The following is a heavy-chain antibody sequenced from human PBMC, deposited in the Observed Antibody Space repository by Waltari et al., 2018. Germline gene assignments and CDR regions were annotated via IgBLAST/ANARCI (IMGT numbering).Heavy chain of an antibody. V-gene: IGHV3-23*03. CDR2: SYSGGST. D-gene: IGHD1-26*01. CDR3: ARGRDPGVVGGLSF. Sequence: EVQLLESGGNLIQPGGYLRLSCAASGFTISAYGMHWVRQAPGKGLEWVSVSYSGGSTNYADSVQGRFIISRENSRNMVYLQMSSLTTEDTAVYYCARGRDPGVVGGLSFWGLGTLVTVSS. J-gene: IGHJ4*02. CDR1: GFTISAYG.